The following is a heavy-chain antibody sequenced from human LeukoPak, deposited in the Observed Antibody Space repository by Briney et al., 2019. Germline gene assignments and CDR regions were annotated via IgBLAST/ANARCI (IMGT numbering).Heavy chain of an antibody. Sequence: SVKVSCKASGGIFSSYAINWVRQAPGHGLEWMGRIIPIFGSANYAQKFQGRVTITADKSTRTAYMELSSLRSEDTALYYCAKGSRLREGGSYRFWGQGTLVTVSS. J-gene: IGHJ4*02. V-gene: IGHV1-69*06. CDR3: AKGSRLREGGSYRF. CDR1: GGIFSSYA. CDR2: IIPIFGSA. D-gene: IGHD3-16*02.